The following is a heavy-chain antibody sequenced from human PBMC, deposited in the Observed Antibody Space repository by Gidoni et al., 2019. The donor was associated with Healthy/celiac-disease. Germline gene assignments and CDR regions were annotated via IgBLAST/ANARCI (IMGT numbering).Heavy chain of an antibody. Sequence: EVQLLESGGGLVQPGGSLRRSCAASVFTFRSDAMSWVRQPPGKGLEWVSAISGSGGSTYYADSVKGRFTISRDNSKNTLYLQKNSLRAEDTAVYYCAKDPLLSYCSSTSCYTPYYYGMDVWGQGTTVTVSS. D-gene: IGHD2-2*02. J-gene: IGHJ6*02. CDR3: AKDPLLSYCSSTSCYTPYYYGMDV. CDR2: ISGSGGST. V-gene: IGHV3-23*01. CDR1: VFTFRSDA.